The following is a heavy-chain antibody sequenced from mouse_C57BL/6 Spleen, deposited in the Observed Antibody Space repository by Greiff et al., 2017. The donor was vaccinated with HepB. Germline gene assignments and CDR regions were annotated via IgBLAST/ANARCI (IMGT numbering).Heavy chain of an antibody. CDR3: AREDDYDLDY. CDR1: GFTFSSYA. Sequence: EVMLVESGGGLVKPGGSLKLSCAASGFTFSSYAMSWVRQTPEKRLEWVATISDGGSYTYYPDNGKGRFTISRDNAKNNLYLQMSHLKSEATAMYYCAREDDYDLDYWGQGTTLTVSS. J-gene: IGHJ2*01. V-gene: IGHV5-4*01. CDR2: ISDGGSYT. D-gene: IGHD2-4*01.